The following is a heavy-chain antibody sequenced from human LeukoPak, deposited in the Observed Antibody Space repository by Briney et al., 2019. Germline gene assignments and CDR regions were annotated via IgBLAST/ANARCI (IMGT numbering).Heavy chain of an antibody. CDR1: GFIFSSYE. J-gene: IGHJ3*02. Sequence: GGSLRLSCAASGFIFSSYEMNWVRQAPGKGLDWISYISDSGTTIYYADSVKGRFTISRDNAKNSLYLQMNSLRAEDTAVYYCASLIGVGYYYGSGSYPGGFDIWGQGTMVTVSS. V-gene: IGHV3-48*03. D-gene: IGHD3-10*01. CDR3: ASLIGVGYYYGSGSYPGGFDI. CDR2: ISDSGTTI.